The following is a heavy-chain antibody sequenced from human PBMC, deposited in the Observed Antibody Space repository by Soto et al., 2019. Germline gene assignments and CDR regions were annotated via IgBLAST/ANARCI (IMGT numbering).Heavy chain of an antibody. J-gene: IGHJ3*02. D-gene: IGHD5-18*01. CDR2: IYRGGGT. CDR3: ARRDDSEAFDI. Sequence: EVQLVESGGGLFQPGGSLRISCAGSGLSVSWEYISWVRQPPGKGLEWVSIIYRGGGTYYADSTKGGCIISRDASRNMVFPQVNNLRAEDTAIYYCARRDDSEAFDIWGQGTTVTVSS. CDR1: GLSVSWEY. V-gene: IGHV3-53*01.